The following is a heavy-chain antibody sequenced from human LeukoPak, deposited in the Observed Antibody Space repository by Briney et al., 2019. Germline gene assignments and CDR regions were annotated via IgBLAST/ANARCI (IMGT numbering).Heavy chain of an antibody. J-gene: IGHJ6*02. V-gene: IGHV1-69*13. D-gene: IGHD4-17*01. Sequence: ASVKVSCKASGGTFSSYAISWVQQAPGQGLEWMGGIIPIFGTANYAQKFQGRVTITADESTSTAYMELSSLRSEDTAVYYCARVYAVTHYYGMDVWGQGTTVTVSS. CDR2: IIPIFGTA. CDR1: GGTFSSYA. CDR3: ARVYAVTHYYGMDV.